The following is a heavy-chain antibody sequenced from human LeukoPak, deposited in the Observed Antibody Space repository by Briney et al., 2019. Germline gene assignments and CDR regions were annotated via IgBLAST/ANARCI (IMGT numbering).Heavy chain of an antibody. Sequence: GGSLRLSSAASGFTFSSYSMNWVRQTPGKGLEWVSSIGSSGSHIYYAVSVKGRFTISRDSAKNSLYLQMNSLRAEDTAVYYCARVGSRSTREDTFDNWGQGTMVTVSS. V-gene: IGHV3-21*01. J-gene: IGHJ3*02. D-gene: IGHD2-2*01. CDR1: GFTFSSYS. CDR3: ARVGSRSTREDTFDN. CDR2: IGSSGSHI.